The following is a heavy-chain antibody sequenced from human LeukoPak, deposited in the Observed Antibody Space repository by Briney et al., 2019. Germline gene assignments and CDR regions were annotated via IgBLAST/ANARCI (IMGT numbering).Heavy chain of an antibody. CDR3: ARTGPTYSSGWSGGIDY. Sequence: ASVTVSCKASGYTFTSYYMHWVRQAPGQGLEWMGIINPSGGSTSYAQKFQGRVTMTRDMSTSTVYMELSSLRSEDTAVYYCARTGPTYSSGWSGGIDYWGQGTLVTVSS. CDR2: INPSGGST. J-gene: IGHJ4*02. CDR1: GYTFTSYY. V-gene: IGHV1-46*01. D-gene: IGHD6-19*01.